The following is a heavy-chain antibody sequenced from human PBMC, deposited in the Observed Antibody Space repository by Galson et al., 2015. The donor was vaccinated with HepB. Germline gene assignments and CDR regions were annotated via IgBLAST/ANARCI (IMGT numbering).Heavy chain of an antibody. CDR2: ISAYNGNT. D-gene: IGHD3-22*01. CDR3: ARVFTYDSSGYYPLERIDY. V-gene: IGHV1-18*04. CDR1: GYTFTSYG. Sequence: SVKVSCKASGYTFTSYGISWVRQAPGQGLEWMGWISAYNGNTNYAQKLQGRVTMATDTSTTTAYMELRSLRSDDTAVYYCARVFTYDSSGYYPLERIDYWGQGTLVTVSS. J-gene: IGHJ4*02.